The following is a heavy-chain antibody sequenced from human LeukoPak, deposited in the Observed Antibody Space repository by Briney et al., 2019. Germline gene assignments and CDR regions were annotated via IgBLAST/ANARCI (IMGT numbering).Heavy chain of an antibody. CDR1: GFPFSRYC. V-gene: IGHV3-7*01. J-gene: IGHJ2*01. CDR2: IRQDGTHI. CDR3: ARDRICGGVRWY. Sequence: PGGSLRLSCAASGFPFSRYCMRWVRQAPGKGLEWVAYIRQDGTHIYYIDSVKGRFTISRDNAKNSLSLQMKSLRDEDTAIYYCARDRICGGVRWY. D-gene: IGHD2-21*01.